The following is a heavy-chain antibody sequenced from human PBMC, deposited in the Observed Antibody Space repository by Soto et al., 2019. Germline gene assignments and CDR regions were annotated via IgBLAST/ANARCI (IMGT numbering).Heavy chain of an antibody. CDR2: ISWNSGSI. D-gene: IGHD6-19*01. J-gene: IGHJ3*02. Sequence: EVHLVESGGGLVQPGRSLRLSCAASGFTFDDYAMHWVRQAPGKGLEWVSGISWNSGSIGYADSVKGRFTISRDNAKNSLYLQMNSLRAEDTALYYCAKDFSSSGWYRGAFDIWGQGTMVTVSS. V-gene: IGHV3-9*01. CDR1: GFTFDDYA. CDR3: AKDFSSSGWYRGAFDI.